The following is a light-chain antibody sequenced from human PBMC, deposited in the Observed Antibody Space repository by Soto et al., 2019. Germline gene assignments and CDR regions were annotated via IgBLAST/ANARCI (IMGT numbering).Light chain of an antibody. Sequence: EIVMTQSPATLSVSPGEGATLSCRASQSVNSNLAWYQQKPGQPPRLLIYGASTRATGIPSRFSGSGSGTEFTLTITSLHSDDFAVYYCHQYNNWPPSYTFVQGTKLEIK. CDR2: GAS. CDR1: QSVNSN. CDR3: HQYNNWPPSYT. J-gene: IGKJ2*01. V-gene: IGKV3-15*01.